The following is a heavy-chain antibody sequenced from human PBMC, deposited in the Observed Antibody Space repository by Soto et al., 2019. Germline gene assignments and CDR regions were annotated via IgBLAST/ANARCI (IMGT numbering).Heavy chain of an antibody. CDR2: ISGSGGST. CDR1: GFTFSSYA. Sequence: LRLSCAASGFTFSSYAMSWVRQAPGKGLEWVSAISGSGGSTYYADSVKGRFTISRDNSKNTLYLQMNSLRAEDTAVYYCAKEVPRREMYYDFWSGYPVPNYFDYWGQGTLVTVSS. CDR3: AKEVPRREMYYDFWSGYPVPNYFDY. V-gene: IGHV3-23*01. J-gene: IGHJ4*02. D-gene: IGHD3-3*01.